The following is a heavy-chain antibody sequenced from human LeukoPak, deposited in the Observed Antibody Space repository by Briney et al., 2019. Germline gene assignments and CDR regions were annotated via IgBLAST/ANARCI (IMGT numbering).Heavy chain of an antibody. Sequence: GGSLRLSCAASGFTFSNYALTWVRQAPGKGLEWVSSITNTGATTYYADFVKGRFTISRDNSKTTLYFQMNSLRVEDTAIYYCAKDRAGYSYGTFEAWGQGALVTVSS. V-gene: IGHV3-23*01. CDR1: GFTFSNYA. D-gene: IGHD5-18*01. CDR3: AKDRAGYSYGTFEA. CDR2: ITNTGATT. J-gene: IGHJ4*02.